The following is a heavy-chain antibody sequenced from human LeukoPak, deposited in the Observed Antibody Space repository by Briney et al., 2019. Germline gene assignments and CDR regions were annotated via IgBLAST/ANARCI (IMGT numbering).Heavy chain of an antibody. D-gene: IGHD1-26*01. CDR2: IDEDGSTT. V-gene: IGHV3-74*01. CDR1: GFTFSSNW. Sequence: GGSLRLSCAASGFTFSSNWMHWVRQAPGKGLVWVSRIDEDGSTTNYADSVKGRSTISRDNAKNTLYLQMNSLRAEDTAVYYCVRDLGGRSGHWGQGTLVTVSS. J-gene: IGHJ4*02. CDR3: VRDLGGRSGH.